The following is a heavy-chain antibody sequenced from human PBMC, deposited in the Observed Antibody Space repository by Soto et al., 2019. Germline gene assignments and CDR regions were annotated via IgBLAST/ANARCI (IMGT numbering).Heavy chain of an antibody. CDR1: GGSFSGYY. Sequence: SATLSLTCAVYGGSFSGYYWSWILQPPGMGLEWIGEINHSGSTNYNPSLKSRVTISVDTSKNQFSLKLSSVTAADTAVYYCARGRTSSWPPYYYYYYMDVWGKGTTVT. V-gene: IGHV4-34*01. J-gene: IGHJ6*03. CDR2: INHSGST. D-gene: IGHD6-13*01. CDR3: ARGRTSSWPPYYYYYYMDV.